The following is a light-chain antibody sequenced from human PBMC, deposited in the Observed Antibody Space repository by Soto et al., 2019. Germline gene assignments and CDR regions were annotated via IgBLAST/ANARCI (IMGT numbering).Light chain of an antibody. CDR2: KND. Sequence: QSVLTQPPSASGTPGERVTISCSGSSSNIGSNYVYWYQQPPGTAPKVLIYKNDQRPSGVPDRFSGSESGTSASLAISGLRSADEADYYCSAWDDSLSGWVFGGGTQLTVL. V-gene: IGLV1-47*01. CDR1: SSNIGSNY. J-gene: IGLJ3*02. CDR3: SAWDDSLSGWV.